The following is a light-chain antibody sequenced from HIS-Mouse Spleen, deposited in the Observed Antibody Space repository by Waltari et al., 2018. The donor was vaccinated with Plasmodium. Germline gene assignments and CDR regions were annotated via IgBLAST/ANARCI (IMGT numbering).Light chain of an antibody. CDR1: QSVSSN. CDR3: QQSYSTPPT. Sequence: EIVMTQSPATLSVSPGERANPSCRASQSVSSNLAWYQQKPGQAPRLLIYGASTRATGIPARFSGSGSGTEFTLTISSLQPEDFATYYCQQSYSTPPTFGQGTKLEIK. V-gene: IGKV3-15*01. CDR2: GAS. J-gene: IGKJ2*01.